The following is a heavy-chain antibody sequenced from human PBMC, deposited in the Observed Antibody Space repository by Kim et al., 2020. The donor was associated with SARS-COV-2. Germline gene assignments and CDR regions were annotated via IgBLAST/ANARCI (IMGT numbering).Heavy chain of an antibody. D-gene: IGHD3-16*01. CDR1: GFTFSSYS. V-gene: IGHV3-21*01. Sequence: GGSLRLSCAASGFTFSSYSMNWVRQAPGKGLEWVSSISSSSSYIYYADSVKGRFTISRDNAKNSLYLQMNSLRAEDTAVYYCARRLGDYYYYGMDVWGQGTTVTVSS. J-gene: IGHJ6*02. CDR3: ARRLGDYYYYGMDV. CDR2: ISSSSSYI.